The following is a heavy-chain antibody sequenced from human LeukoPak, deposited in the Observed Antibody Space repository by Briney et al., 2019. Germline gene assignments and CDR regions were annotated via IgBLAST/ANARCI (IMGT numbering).Heavy chain of an antibody. CDR1: GGSISSSGYY. J-gene: IGHJ4*02. CDR3: ARGGRGTYMRH. CDR2: INYGGST. V-gene: IGHV4-39*06. Sequence: SETLSLTCTVSGGSISSSGYYWGWIRQPPGKGLEWIGSINYGGSTYYNPSLKSRVIISMDTSKNQFHLDLTSVTAADAGQYFCARGGRGTYMRHWGQGILVTVSS. D-gene: IGHD1-26*01.